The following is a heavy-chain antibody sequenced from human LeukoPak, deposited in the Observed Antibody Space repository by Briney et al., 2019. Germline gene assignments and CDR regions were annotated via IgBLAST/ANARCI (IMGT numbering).Heavy chain of an antibody. CDR3: AKRRGLELLYYYYMDV. J-gene: IGHJ6*03. Sequence: GGSLRLSCAVSGFTLTTYAMSWVRQAPGKGLEWVSAISGSGGVTWYADSVKGRFSISRDNSKNTLYLQMNSLRAEDTAVYYCAKRRGLELLYYYYMDVWGKGTTVTVSS. CDR2: ISGSGGVT. V-gene: IGHV3-23*01. CDR1: GFTLTTYA. D-gene: IGHD1-7*01.